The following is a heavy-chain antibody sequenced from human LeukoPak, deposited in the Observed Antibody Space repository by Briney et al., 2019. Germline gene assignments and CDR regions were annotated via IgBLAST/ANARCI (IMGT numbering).Heavy chain of an antibody. Sequence: SETLSLTCAVSGYSVSSGYYRGWIRQPPGKGLEWIGSIYHSGSTYYNPSLKSRVTISVDTSKNQFSLKLSSVTAADTAVYYCARDELVDSSGWYGSYWGQGTLVTVSS. J-gene: IGHJ4*02. CDR2: IYHSGST. V-gene: IGHV4-38-2*02. D-gene: IGHD6-19*01. CDR3: ARDELVDSSGWYGSY. CDR1: GYSVSSGYY.